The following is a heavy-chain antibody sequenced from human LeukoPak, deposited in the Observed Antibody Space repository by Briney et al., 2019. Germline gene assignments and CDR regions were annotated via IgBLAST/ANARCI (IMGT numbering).Heavy chain of an antibody. CDR3: AIRSGKNYYGVDV. CDR1: SDSISSSSYY. Sequence: SETLSLTCTVSSDSISSSSYYWGWIRQPPGKGLEWIGSFYYSGSTYYNPSLKSRVTISVDTSKNQFSLTLSSVTAADTAIYYCAIRSGKNYYGVDVWGQGTTVTVSS. D-gene: IGHD1-26*01. J-gene: IGHJ6*02. V-gene: IGHV4-39*07. CDR2: FYYSGST.